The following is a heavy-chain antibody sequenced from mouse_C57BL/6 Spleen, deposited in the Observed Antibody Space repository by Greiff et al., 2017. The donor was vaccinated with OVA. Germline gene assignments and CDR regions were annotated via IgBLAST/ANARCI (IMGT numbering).Heavy chain of an antibody. D-gene: IGHD2-4*01. Sequence: VQLKESGPGLVAPSQSLSITCTVSGFSLTSYAISWVRQPPGKGLEWLGVIWTGGGTNYNSALKSRLSISKDNSKSQVFLKMNSLQTDDTARDYCARMAFYYDYNGHWYFDVWGTGTTVTVSS. CDR1: GFSLTSYA. V-gene: IGHV2-9-1*01. J-gene: IGHJ1*03. CDR3: ARMAFYYDYNGHWYFDV. CDR2: IWTGGGT.